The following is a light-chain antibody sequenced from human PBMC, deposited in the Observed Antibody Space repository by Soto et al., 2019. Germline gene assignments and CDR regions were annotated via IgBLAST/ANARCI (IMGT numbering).Light chain of an antibody. CDR2: EVN. CDR1: SNDIGNYNS. V-gene: IGLV2-8*01. J-gene: IGLJ3*02. CDR3: SSSAGIYHYLV. Sequence: QSALTQPASVSGSPGQSITISCTGTSNDIGNYNSVSWYQQHPGKAPRLMIYEVNKRPSGVPDRFSGSKSGYTASLTVSGLQTEDEAFYYCSSSAGIYHYLVFGGGTKLTVL.